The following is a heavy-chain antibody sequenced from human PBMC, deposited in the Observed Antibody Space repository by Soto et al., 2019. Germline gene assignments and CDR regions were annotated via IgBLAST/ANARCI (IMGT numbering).Heavy chain of an antibody. CDR1: GGSFSGYY. Sequence: QVHLQQWGAGLLKLSETLSLTCAVYGGSFSGYYLSWIRQPPGKGLEWVGEINHSGSTNCNPSLQSRLTISVDTSKNQCSLRLSSVTAADTAVYYCARRIPVFDSWGHGTLVTVSS. CDR2: INHSGST. CDR3: ARRIPVFDS. J-gene: IGHJ5*01. V-gene: IGHV4-34*01.